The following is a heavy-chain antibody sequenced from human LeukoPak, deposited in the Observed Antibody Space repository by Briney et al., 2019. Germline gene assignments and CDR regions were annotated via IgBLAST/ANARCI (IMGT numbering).Heavy chain of an antibody. CDR2: IYPGDSDT. J-gene: IGHJ4*02. Sequence: GESLKISCKGSGYSFTYYWIGWVRQVPGKGLELMGIIYPGDSDTRYSPSFQGQVTISVDKSISTAYLQWSSLKASDTAMYYCARQDGTSKYYFDYWGQGTLVTVSS. CDR3: ARQDGTSKYYFDY. V-gene: IGHV5-51*01. CDR1: GYSFTYYW.